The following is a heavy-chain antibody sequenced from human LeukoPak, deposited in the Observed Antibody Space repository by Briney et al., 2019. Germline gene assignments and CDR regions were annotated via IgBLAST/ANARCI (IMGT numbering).Heavy chain of an antibody. CDR2: ISAYNGNT. J-gene: IGHJ4*02. V-gene: IGHV1-18*04. CDR1: GYTFTSYG. CDR3: ARDIVVVVAARFDY. D-gene: IGHD2-15*01. Sequence: ASVKVSCKASGYTFTSYGMSWVRQAPGRGLEWMGWISAYNGNTNYAQKLQGRVTMTTDTSTSTAYMELRSLRSDDTAVYYCARDIVVVVAARFDYWGQGTLVTVSS.